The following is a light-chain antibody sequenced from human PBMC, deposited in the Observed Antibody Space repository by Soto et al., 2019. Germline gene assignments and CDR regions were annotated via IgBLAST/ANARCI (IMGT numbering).Light chain of an antibody. CDR2: AVS. CDR3: QQSYTTPPT. J-gene: IGKJ5*01. V-gene: IGKV1-39*01. Sequence: DIQMTQSPSSLSASVGDRVTITCRASQSISNLLNWYQQKQGKAPTVLIYAVSSSQSEVPSRFSGSGSGTDFTLTISSLQPEDFATYYCQQSYTTPPTFGQGTRLEIK. CDR1: QSISNL.